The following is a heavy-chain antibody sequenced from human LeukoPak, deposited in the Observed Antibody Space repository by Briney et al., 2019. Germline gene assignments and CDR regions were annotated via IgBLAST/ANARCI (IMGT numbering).Heavy chain of an antibody. Sequence: GGSLRLSCVATGFTFTKHWMSWVRQSRGKWLECVAKIREDGNERHYVDSVKGRFTISRDNARNSLYLQMNSLRAEDTAVYYCAELGITMIGGVWGKGTTVTISS. V-gene: IGHV3-7*01. CDR2: IREDGNER. CDR3: AELGITMIGGV. CDR1: GFTFTKHW. D-gene: IGHD3-10*02. J-gene: IGHJ6*04.